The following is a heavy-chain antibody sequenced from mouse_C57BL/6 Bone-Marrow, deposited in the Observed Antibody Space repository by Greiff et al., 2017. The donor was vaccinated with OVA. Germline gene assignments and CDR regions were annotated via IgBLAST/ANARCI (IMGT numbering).Heavy chain of an antibody. D-gene: IGHD2-1*01. V-gene: IGHV1-26*01. CDR3: ALIYYGNTDY. CDR1: GYTFTDYY. CDR2: INPNNGGT. J-gene: IGHJ4*01. Sequence: VQLQQSGPELVKPGASVKISCKASGYTFTDYYMNWVKQSHGKSLEWIGDINPNNGGTSYNQKFKGKATLTVDKSSSTAYMELRSLTSEDSAVYYCALIYYGNTDYWGQGTSVTVSS.